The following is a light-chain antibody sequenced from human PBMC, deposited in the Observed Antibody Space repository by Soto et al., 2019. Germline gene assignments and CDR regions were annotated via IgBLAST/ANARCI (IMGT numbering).Light chain of an antibody. CDR1: KLGDKY. CDR3: QAWDSSNSV. CDR2: QDS. Sequence: SYALTQPPSVSVSPGQTASITCSGDKLGDKYACWYQQKPGHSPVLVIYQDSKRPSGIPERFSGSNSGNTATLTISGTQAMDEADYYCQAWDSSNSVFGTGTKLTVL. J-gene: IGLJ1*01. V-gene: IGLV3-1*01.